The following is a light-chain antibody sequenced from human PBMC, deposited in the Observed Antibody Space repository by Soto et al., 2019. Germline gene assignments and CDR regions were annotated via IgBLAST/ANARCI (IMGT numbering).Light chain of an antibody. V-gene: IGLV2-14*03. CDR3: SSYTGSSTLVV. Sequence: QSALTQPASVSGSPGQSITISCTGTSSVVGYNHVSWYQQHPGKAPKLMLYDVSNRPSGVSNRFSGSKSGNTASLTISGLQAEDEADYFCSSYTGSSTLVVFGGGTKVTVL. J-gene: IGLJ2*01. CDR1: SSVVGYNH. CDR2: DVS.